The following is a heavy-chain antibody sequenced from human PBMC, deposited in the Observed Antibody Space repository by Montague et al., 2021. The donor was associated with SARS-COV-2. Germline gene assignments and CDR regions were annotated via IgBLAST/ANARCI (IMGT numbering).Heavy chain of an antibody. CDR3: GGTCVYIAAVDV. CDR1: GGSIGNRDK. D-gene: IGHD5/OR15-5a*01. J-gene: IGHJ6*02. Sequence: ETLSLTCAVSGGSIGNRDKQSCWRQPPANSLEGRVEIDLCAGGTTNYNPSLTSRVTISIDQSKNYFSLKLTSMTAADTAVYCCGGTCVYIAAVDVWGQGTTVTVSS. CDR2: IDLCAGGTT. V-gene: IGHV4-4*01.